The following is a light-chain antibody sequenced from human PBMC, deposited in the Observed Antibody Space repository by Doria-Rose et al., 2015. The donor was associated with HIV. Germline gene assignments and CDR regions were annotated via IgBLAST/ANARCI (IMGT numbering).Light chain of an antibody. Sequence: TQSPGTLPLSPGERATLSCRASQSFSSTYLAWYQQKPGQALSLLIYDVSTRATGIPDRFSASGSVTDFTLTINRLEPEDFALYYCRQYGTSWTFGQGTKVE. V-gene: IGKV3-20*01. CDR3: RQYGTSWT. J-gene: IGKJ1*01. CDR2: DVS. CDR1: QSFSSTY.